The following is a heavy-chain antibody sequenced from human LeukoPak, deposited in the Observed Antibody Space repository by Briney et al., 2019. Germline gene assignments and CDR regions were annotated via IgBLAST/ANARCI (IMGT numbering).Heavy chain of an antibody. CDR3: ARDGKGRYDFRENDY. V-gene: IGHV1-18*01. Sequence: ASVTVSFTASGYNFIIYGITWVRQAPGQGLEWMGWISAYNGNSNYAENLQGRVTMTTDTSTNTAYLELRSLRSDDTAVYYCARDGKGRYDFRENDYWGQGTLVTVSS. CDR2: ISAYNGNS. CDR1: GYNFIIYG. J-gene: IGHJ4*02. D-gene: IGHD3-3*01.